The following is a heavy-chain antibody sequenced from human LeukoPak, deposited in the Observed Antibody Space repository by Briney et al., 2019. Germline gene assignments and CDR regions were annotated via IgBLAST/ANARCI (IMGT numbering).Heavy chain of an antibody. J-gene: IGHJ4*02. CDR1: GYTFTGYY. Sequence: ASVKVSCKASGYTFTGYYMHWVRQAPGQGLEWMGRINPNSGGTNYAQKFQGRVTMTRDTSISTACMELSRLRSDDTAVYYCAREKHYYDSSGLGYWGQGTLVTVSS. CDR3: AREKHYYDSSGLGY. V-gene: IGHV1-2*06. CDR2: INPNSGGT. D-gene: IGHD3-22*01.